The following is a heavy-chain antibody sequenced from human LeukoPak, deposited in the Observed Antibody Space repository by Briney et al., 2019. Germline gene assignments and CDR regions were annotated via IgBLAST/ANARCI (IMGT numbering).Heavy chain of an antibody. D-gene: IGHD1-1*01. CDR1: GFTFSSHW. CDR2: INNDGSST. Sequence: GGSLRLSCAVSGFTFSSHWMFWVRQVRGKGLVWVSQINNDGSSTTYADSVKGRFTISRDNAKNTLYLQMNSLRAEDTAVYYCARHYQLDYWGQGTLVTASS. J-gene: IGHJ4*02. V-gene: IGHV3-74*01. CDR3: ARHYQLDY.